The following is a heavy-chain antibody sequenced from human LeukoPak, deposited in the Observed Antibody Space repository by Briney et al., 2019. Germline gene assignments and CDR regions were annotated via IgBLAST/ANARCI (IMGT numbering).Heavy chain of an antibody. V-gene: IGHV3-20*04. Sequence: SGGSLRLSCAASGFTFDDSVMSWVRQAPGKGLEWVSSINWNGGSTGYADSVKGRFTISRDNAKNSLYLQMNSLRAEDTAVYYCARGSVATGPSYYYYYMDVWGKGTTVTVSS. CDR3: ARGSVATGPSYYYYYMDV. CDR1: GFTFDDSV. J-gene: IGHJ6*03. D-gene: IGHD5-12*01. CDR2: INWNGGST.